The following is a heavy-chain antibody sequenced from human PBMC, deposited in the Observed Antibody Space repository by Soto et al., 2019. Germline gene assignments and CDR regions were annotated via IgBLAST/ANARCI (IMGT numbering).Heavy chain of an antibody. V-gene: IGHV1-2*04. CDR1: GYTFTGYY. J-gene: IGHJ4*02. CDR2: INPNSGGT. D-gene: IGHD2-2*01. Sequence: ASVKVSCKASGYTFTGYYMHWVRQAPGQGLEWMGWINPNSGGTNYAQKFQGWVTMTRDTSISTAYMELSRLRSDDTAVYYCARGGIVVVPAPHLFDYWGQGTLVTSPQ. CDR3: ARGGIVVVPAPHLFDY.